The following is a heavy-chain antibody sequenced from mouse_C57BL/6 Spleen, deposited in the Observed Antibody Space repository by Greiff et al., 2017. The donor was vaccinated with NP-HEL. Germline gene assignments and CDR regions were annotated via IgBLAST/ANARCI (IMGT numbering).Heavy chain of an antibody. CDR2: INYDGSST. CDR1: GFTFSDYY. D-gene: IGHD1-1*01. CDR3: ARVTGDYYGSSFYFDY. Sequence: DVHLVESEGGLVQPGSSMKLSCTASGFTFSDYYMAWVRQVPEKGLEWVANINYDGSSTYYLDSLKSRFIISRDNAKNILYLQMSSLKSEDTATYYCARVTGDYYGSSFYFDYWGQGTTLTVSS. J-gene: IGHJ2*01. V-gene: IGHV5-16*01.